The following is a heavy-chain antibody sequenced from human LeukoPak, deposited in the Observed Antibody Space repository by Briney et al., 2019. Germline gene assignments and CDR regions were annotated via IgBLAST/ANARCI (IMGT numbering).Heavy chain of an antibody. J-gene: IGHJ4*02. CDR3: AKDLAVTTFSPKDY. D-gene: IGHD4-17*01. CDR1: GFTFSSYG. CDR2: ISGSGGST. V-gene: IGHV3-23*01. Sequence: GGSLRLSCAASGFTFSSYGMHWVRQAPGKGLEWVSAISGSGGSTYYADSVKGRFTISRDNSKNTLYLQMNSLRAEDTAVYYCAKDLAVTTFSPKDYWGQGTLVTVSS.